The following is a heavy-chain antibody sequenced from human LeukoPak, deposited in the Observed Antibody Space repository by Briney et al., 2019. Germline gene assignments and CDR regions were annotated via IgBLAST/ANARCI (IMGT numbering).Heavy chain of an antibody. CDR3: AKVDYDILTGTD. Sequence: GGSLRLSCAASGFTFSSYAMSWVRQAPEQGLEWVSAISGSGGSTYYADSVKGRFTISRDNSKNTLYLQMNSLRAEDTAVYYCAKVDYDILTGTDWGQGTLVTVSS. D-gene: IGHD3-9*01. J-gene: IGHJ4*02. CDR1: GFTFSSYA. CDR2: ISGSGGST. V-gene: IGHV3-23*01.